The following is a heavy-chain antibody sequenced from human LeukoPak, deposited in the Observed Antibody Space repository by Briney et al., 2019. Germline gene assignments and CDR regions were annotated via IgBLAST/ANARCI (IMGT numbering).Heavy chain of an antibody. CDR1: GGSFSGYY. CDR3: ARVAPDYDFWSGYLRNWFDP. CDR2: INHSGST. D-gene: IGHD3-3*01. V-gene: IGHV4-34*01. Sequence: SETLSLTCAVYGGSFSGYYWSWVRQPPGKGLEWIGEINHSGSTNYNPSLKSRVTISVDTSKNQFSLKLRSVTAADTAVYYCARVAPDYDFWSGYLRNWFDPWGQGTLVTVSS. J-gene: IGHJ5*02.